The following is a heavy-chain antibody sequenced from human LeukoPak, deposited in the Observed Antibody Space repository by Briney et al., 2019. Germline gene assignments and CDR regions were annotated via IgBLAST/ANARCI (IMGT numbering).Heavy chain of an antibody. D-gene: IGHD6-19*01. Sequence: SETLSLTCTVSGVSISSSNSYWGWIRQPPGKGLEWIGSIYYSGSTYYNPSLKSRVTISVDTSKNQFSLKLSSVTAADTAVYYCASSGGTVAGSCWFDPWGQGTLVTVSS. CDR1: GVSISSSNSY. CDR2: IYYSGST. V-gene: IGHV4-39*01. CDR3: ASSGGTVAGSCWFDP. J-gene: IGHJ5*02.